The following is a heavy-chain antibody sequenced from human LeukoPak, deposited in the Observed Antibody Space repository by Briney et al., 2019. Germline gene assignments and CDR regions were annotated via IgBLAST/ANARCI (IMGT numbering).Heavy chain of an antibody. D-gene: IGHD3-22*01. J-gene: IGHJ3*02. Sequence: SETLSLTCTVSGGSISSYYWSWIRQPPGKGLEWIGYIYHSGSTYYNPSLKSRVTISVDRSKNQFSLKLSSVTAADTAVYYCASRDSSGYDAFDIWGQGTMVTVSS. CDR2: IYHSGST. CDR1: GGSISSYY. CDR3: ASRDSSGYDAFDI. V-gene: IGHV4-59*12.